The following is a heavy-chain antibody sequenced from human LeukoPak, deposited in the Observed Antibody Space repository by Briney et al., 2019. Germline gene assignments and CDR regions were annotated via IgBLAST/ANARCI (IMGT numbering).Heavy chain of an antibody. CDR3: AKDFHRDYYDSSGYYSFDY. D-gene: IGHD3-22*01. CDR1: GFTFSSYG. V-gene: IGHV3-30*02. Sequence: RAGGSLRLSCAASGFTFSSYGMHWVRQAPGKGLEWVAFIRYDGSNKYYADSVKGRFTISRDNSKNTLYLQMNSLRAEDTAVYYCAKDFHRDYYDSSGYYSFDYWGQGTLVTVSS. CDR2: IRYDGSNK. J-gene: IGHJ4*02.